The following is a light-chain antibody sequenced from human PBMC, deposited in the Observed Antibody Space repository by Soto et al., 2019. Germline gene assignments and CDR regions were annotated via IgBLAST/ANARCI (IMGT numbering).Light chain of an antibody. J-gene: IGLJ2*01. CDR3: SSYAGSYTLI. CDR2: DVS. Sequence: QSVLTQPRSVSASPGQSVTISCTGSSSDLGGYNYVSWYQQHPGKAPKLMIYDVSKRPSGVPDRFSGSKSGTTASLTISGLQAEDEGDYHCSSYAGSYTLIFGGGTKLTVL. V-gene: IGLV2-11*01. CDR1: SSDLGGYNY.